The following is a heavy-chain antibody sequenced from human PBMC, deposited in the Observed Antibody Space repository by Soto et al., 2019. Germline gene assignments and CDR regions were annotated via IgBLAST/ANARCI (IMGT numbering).Heavy chain of an antibody. CDR3: TTEVVVVTEPWDY. D-gene: IGHD2-21*02. V-gene: IGHV3-15*07. CDR2: IKSKTDGGTT. J-gene: IGHJ4*02. CDR1: GFTFSNAW. Sequence: EVQLVESGGGLVKPGGSLRLSCAASGFTFSNAWMNWVRQAPGKGLEWVGRIKSKTDGGTTDYAAPVKGRFTISRDDSKNTLYLQMNSLKTEDTAVYYCTTEVVVVTEPWDYWGQGTLVTVSS.